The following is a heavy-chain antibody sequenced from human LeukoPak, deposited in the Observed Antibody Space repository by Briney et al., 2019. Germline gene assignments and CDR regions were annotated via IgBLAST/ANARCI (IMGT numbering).Heavy chain of an antibody. CDR2: VYTGGST. J-gene: IGHJ4*02. CDR1: GFTFGTYT. Sequence: PGGSLRLSCAASGFTFGTYTLTWVRQAPGKGLEWVSVVYTGGSTYSADSVKGRFTISRDNSKNTLYLQMNSLRAEDTAVYYCARGLAAAGLYFDYWGQGTLVTVSS. CDR3: ARGLAAAGLYFDY. D-gene: IGHD6-13*01. V-gene: IGHV3-53*01.